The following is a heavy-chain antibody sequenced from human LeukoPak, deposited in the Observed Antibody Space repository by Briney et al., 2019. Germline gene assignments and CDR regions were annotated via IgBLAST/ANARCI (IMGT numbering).Heavy chain of an antibody. J-gene: IGHJ5*02. CDR2: INPNSGGT. CDR1: GYTFTGYY. V-gene: IGHV1-2*02. Sequence: ASVKVSCKASGYTFTGYYMHWVRQAPGQGLEWMGWINPNSGGTNYAQKFQGRVTMTRDTSISTAYMELSRLRSDDTAVYYCARGKSHYWNYEDDWFDPWGQGTLVTVSS. CDR3: ARGKSHYWNYEDDWFDP. D-gene: IGHD1-7*01.